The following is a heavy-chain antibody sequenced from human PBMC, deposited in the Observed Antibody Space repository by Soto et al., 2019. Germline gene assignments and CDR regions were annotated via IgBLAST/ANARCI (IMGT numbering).Heavy chain of an antibody. CDR3: AGGGAGSGPFTWELPDL. CDR2: ITPFSGDV. Sequence: QMQLVQSGAEVKKTGSSVTVSCKALGNTFTYRYLHWVRQAPGQALEWMGWITPFSGDVHYAQKFQERVTITRDRSINTAYMQMSSLRSEDTAMYFCAGGGAGSGPFTWELPDLWGQGTLVTVSS. V-gene: IGHV1-45*02. D-gene: IGHD1-26*01. J-gene: IGHJ5*02. CDR1: GNTFTYRY.